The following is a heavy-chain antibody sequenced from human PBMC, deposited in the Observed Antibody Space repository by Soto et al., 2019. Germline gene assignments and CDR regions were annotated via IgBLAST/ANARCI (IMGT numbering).Heavy chain of an antibody. V-gene: IGHV3-30*18. CDR1: GFTFSSYD. Sequence: QVQLVESGGGVVQPGRSLRLSCAASGFTFSSYDMHWVRQAPGKGLEWVAVISYDGSNKYYADSVKGRFTISRDNSKNTLYLQMNSLRAEDTAMYYCAKSRARLAVAFLDYWGQGTLVTVSP. CDR2: ISYDGSNK. J-gene: IGHJ4*02. D-gene: IGHD6-19*01. CDR3: AKSRARLAVAFLDY.